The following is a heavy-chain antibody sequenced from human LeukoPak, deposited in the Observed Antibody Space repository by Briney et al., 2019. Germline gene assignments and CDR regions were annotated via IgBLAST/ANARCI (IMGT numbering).Heavy chain of an antibody. V-gene: IGHV5-51*01. J-gene: IGHJ3*02. CDR3: ARQQSEWELPTGAFDI. CDR1: GYSFTNYW. CDR2: IFPGDSDT. D-gene: IGHD1-26*01. Sequence: GESLRISCKSSGYSFTNYWIGWVRQMPGKGLKWMGIIFPGDSDTRYSPSFQGQVTISADKSLSTAYLQWSSLKASDTAMYYCARQQSEWELPTGAFDIWGQGTMVTVSS.